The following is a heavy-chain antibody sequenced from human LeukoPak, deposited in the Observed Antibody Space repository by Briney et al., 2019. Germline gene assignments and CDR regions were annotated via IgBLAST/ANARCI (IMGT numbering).Heavy chain of an antibody. Sequence: ASVKVSCKASGYTFTKYAMNWVRQAPGQGLEWMGRIIPILDIANYAQKFQGRVTITADKSTSTAYMELSSLRSEDTAVYYCARVGGGYNAYDYFDYWGQGTLVTVSS. J-gene: IGHJ4*02. CDR2: IIPILDIA. CDR1: GYTFTKYA. V-gene: IGHV1-69*04. CDR3: ARVGGGYNAYDYFDY. D-gene: IGHD5-12*01.